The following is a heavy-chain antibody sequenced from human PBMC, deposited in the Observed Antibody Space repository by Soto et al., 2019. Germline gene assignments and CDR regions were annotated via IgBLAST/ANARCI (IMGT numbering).Heavy chain of an antibody. Sequence: QVPLVQSGAEVKKPGASVKVSCKDSGYTFTNFGISWVRQAPGQGLEWMGWISAYNGNTNYAQKFQGRVTMTTDTDTSTAYMEVRSLRFYDTAVYYWARVGTPIDYWGPGTLVTVSS. CDR1: GYTFTNFG. CDR2: ISAYNGNT. J-gene: IGHJ4*02. D-gene: IGHD2-15*01. V-gene: IGHV1-18*01. CDR3: ARVGTPIDY.